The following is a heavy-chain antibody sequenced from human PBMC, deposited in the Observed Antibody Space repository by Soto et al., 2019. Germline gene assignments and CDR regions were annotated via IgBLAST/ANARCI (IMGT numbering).Heavy chain of an antibody. CDR2: ISYDGSNK. CDR1: GFTFSSHA. V-gene: IGHV3-30-3*01. Sequence: PGGSLRLSCAASGFTFSSHAMHWVRQAPGKGLEWVAVISYDGSNKYYADSVKGRFTISRDNSKNTLYLQMNSLRAEDTAVYYCARAPVGASGYSYGYSDYWGQGTLVTVSS. J-gene: IGHJ4*02. CDR3: ARAPVGASGYSYGYSDY. D-gene: IGHD5-18*01.